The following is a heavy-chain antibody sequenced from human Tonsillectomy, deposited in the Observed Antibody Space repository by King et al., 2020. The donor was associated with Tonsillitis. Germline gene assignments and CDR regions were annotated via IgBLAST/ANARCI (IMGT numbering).Heavy chain of an antibody. CDR1: GGSVSSGDYY. D-gene: IGHD2-2*03. CDR3: AMDIVHARIYYMAV. V-gene: IGHV4-61*02. J-gene: IGHJ6*03. Sequence: LQLQESGPGLVRPSQTLSLTCTVSGGSVSSGDYYWHWIRQPAGKGLEWIGRIYTTGYTNYNPTLRSRVTISFDTSKKQFSLNLSSVTAADTPVYDCAMDIVHARIYYMAVWGKGTPVTVSS. CDR2: IYTTGYT.